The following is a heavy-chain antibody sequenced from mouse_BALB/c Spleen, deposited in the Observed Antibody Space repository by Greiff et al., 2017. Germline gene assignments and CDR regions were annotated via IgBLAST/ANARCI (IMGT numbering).Heavy chain of an antibody. CDR3: ARGYGSSPWFAY. V-gene: IGHV1-84*02. J-gene: IGHJ3*01. D-gene: IGHD1-1*01. CDR1: GYTFTDYY. CDR2: IYPGSGNT. Sequence: QVQLKESGPELVKPGASVKISCKASGYTFTDYYINWVKQKPGQGLEWIGWIYPGSGNTKYNEKFKGKATLTVDTSSSTAYMQLSSLTSEDTAVYFCARGYGSSPWFAYWGQGTLVTVSA.